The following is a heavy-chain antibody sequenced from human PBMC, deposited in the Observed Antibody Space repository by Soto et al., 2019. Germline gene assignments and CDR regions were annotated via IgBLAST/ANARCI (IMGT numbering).Heavy chain of an antibody. V-gene: IGHV3-7*01. CDR1: GFTFSSYG. J-gene: IGHJ4*02. CDR2: IKQDGSEK. D-gene: IGHD6-6*01. CDR3: ARENSIAARFDFDY. Sequence: GGSLRLSCAASGFTFSSYGMHWVRQAPGKGLEWVANIKQDGSEKYYVDSVKGRFTISRDNAKNSLYLQMNSLRAEDTAVYYCARENSIAARFDFDYWGQGTLVTVSS.